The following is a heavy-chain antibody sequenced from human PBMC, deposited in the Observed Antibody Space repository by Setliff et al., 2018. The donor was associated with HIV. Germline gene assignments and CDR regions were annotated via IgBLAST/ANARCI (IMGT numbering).Heavy chain of an antibody. CDR2: INHSGST. D-gene: IGHD3-10*01. CDR1: GGSFSGYY. J-gene: IGHJ4*02. Sequence: SETLSLTCAVYGGSFSGYYWSWIRQSPGKGLEWIGEINHSGSTNYNPSLKSRVTILGDTSKNQFSLKLSSVTAADTAVYYCTRRAGSDYFTRFDYWGQGTLVTVSS. CDR3: TRRAGSDYFTRFDY. V-gene: IGHV4-34*01.